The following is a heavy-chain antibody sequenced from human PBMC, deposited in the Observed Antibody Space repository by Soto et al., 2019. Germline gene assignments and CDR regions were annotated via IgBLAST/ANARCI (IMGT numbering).Heavy chain of an antibody. V-gene: IGHV1-3*01. CDR2: INAGNGNT. CDR3: ARVSSYYDFWSGYEFDY. CDR1: GYTFTSYA. Sequence: ASVKVSCKASGYTFTSYAMHWVRQAPGQRLEWMGWINAGNGNTKYSQKLQGRVTITRDTSASTAYMELSSLRSEDTAVYYCARVSSYYDFWSGYEFDYWGQGTLVTGSS. J-gene: IGHJ4*02. D-gene: IGHD3-3*01.